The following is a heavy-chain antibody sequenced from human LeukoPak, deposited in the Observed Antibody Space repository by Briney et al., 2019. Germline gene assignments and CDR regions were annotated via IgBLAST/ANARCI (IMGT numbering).Heavy chain of an antibody. J-gene: IGHJ4*02. CDR1: GGSISSGGYY. CDR3: ARVRSWDSSGRPFDY. V-gene: IGHV4-31*03. Sequence: SETLSLTCTVSGGSISSGGYYWTWIRQHPGKGLEWIGYIYYSGSTYYNPSLKSRVTISVDTSKNQFSLKLSSVTAADTAMYYCARVRSWDSSGRPFDYWGQGSLVTVSS. D-gene: IGHD3-22*01. CDR2: IYYSGST.